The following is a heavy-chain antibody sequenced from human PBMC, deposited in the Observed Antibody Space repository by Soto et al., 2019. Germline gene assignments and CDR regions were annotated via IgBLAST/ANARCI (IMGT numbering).Heavy chain of an antibody. CDR1: GFSLSTTEEG. V-gene: IGHV2-5*02. J-gene: IGHJ4*02. CDR3: AHGSCFGADCYPMPYFDF. CDR2: IYWEDDK. D-gene: IGHD2-21*02. Sequence: QITLKESGPTLVKPTQTLTLTCTFSGFSLSTTEEGVGWIRQPPGKAPEWLALIYWEDDKRYSPSLKTRLTITKQTSKSQVVLTVTNVDPVDTATYYWAHGSCFGADCYPMPYFDFWGQGILVTVSS.